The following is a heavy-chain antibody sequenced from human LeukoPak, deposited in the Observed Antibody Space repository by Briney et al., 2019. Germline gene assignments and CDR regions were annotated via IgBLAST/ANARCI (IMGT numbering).Heavy chain of an antibody. V-gene: IGHV5-51*01. Sequence: GESLKTSCKSSGYSFTSYWIGWGRQMPGQGLEGMGSIYAGYSESRFCRFCEGQVTISADKSISTAYLQWSSLKASDTAMYYCASRGGGYSYGWYYYYYYGMDVWGQGTTVTVSS. CDR2: IYAGYSES. CDR1: GYSFTSYW. D-gene: IGHD5-18*01. J-gene: IGHJ6*02. CDR3: ASRGGGYSYGWYYYYYYGMDV.